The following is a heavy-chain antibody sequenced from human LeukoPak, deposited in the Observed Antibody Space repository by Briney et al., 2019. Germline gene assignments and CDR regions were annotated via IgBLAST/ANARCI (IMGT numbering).Heavy chain of an antibody. CDR3: AKRDYGHDSAPPLLNY. CDR2: IVGSGERT. Sequence: GGSLRLSCAASGFSFSNFAMSWVRQAPGKGLEWVANIVGSGERTHYADSVKGRFTISRDNSNNMLYLQMNSLRAEDTALYYCAKRDYGHDSAPPLLNYWGQGTLVTVSS. D-gene: IGHD4-17*01. V-gene: IGHV3-23*01. CDR1: GFSFSNFA. J-gene: IGHJ4*02.